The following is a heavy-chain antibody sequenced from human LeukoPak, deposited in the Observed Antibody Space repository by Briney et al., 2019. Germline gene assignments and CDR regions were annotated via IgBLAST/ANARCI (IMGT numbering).Heavy chain of an antibody. Sequence: SETLSLTCTVSGGSISSSSTCYWGWIRQPPGKGLEWIGTIYYSGSTYYNPSLKSRVTISIDTSKNQFSLKLSSVTAADTAVYYCARVEELWFGVSWGQGTLVIVSS. V-gene: IGHV4-39*01. CDR3: ARVEELWFGVS. CDR1: GGSISSSSTCY. J-gene: IGHJ5*02. CDR2: IYYSGST. D-gene: IGHD3-10*01.